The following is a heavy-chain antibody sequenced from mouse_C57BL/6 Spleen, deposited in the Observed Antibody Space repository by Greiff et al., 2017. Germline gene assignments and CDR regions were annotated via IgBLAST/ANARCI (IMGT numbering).Heavy chain of an antibody. CDR2: ISDGGSYT. J-gene: IGHJ2*01. CDR3: ARKYYGHCFDY. CDR1: GFTFSSYA. V-gene: IGHV5-4*03. Sequence: EVKLMESGGGLVKPGGSLKLSCAASGFTFSSYAMSWVSQTPEQRLEWVATISDGGSYTYYPHNVKGRFTIARDNAKNNLYLQRSHLKSEDTAMYYCARKYYGHCFDYWGQGTTLTVSS. D-gene: IGHD1-1*02.